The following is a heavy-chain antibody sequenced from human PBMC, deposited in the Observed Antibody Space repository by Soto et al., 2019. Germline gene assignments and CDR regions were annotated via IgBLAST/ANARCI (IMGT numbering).Heavy chain of an antibody. D-gene: IGHD6-6*01. J-gene: IGHJ4*02. V-gene: IGHV4-30-4*01. CDR2: IYYSGST. Sequence: SETLSLTCTVSGGSISSGDYYWSWIRQPPGKGLEWIGYIYYSGSTYYNPSLKSRVTISVDTSKNQFSLKLSSVTAAGTAVYYCARELIYSSSSSSDYWGQGTLVTVSS. CDR1: GGSISSGDYY. CDR3: ARELIYSSSSSSDY.